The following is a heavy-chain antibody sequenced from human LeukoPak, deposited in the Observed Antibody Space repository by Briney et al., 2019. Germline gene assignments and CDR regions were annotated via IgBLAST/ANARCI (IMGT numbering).Heavy chain of an antibody. CDR3: ARVRGDSSGDY. Sequence: GGSLTLSCAASGVMFPSYWMTWVRQAPGKGLEWVANIKQDGSEKYYVDSVKGRFTISRDNAKNSVYLQMNSLRAEDTAVYYCARVRGDSSGDYWGQGTLVSVSS. D-gene: IGHD3-10*01. CDR1: GVMFPSYW. V-gene: IGHV3-7*02. CDR2: IKQDGSEK. J-gene: IGHJ4*02.